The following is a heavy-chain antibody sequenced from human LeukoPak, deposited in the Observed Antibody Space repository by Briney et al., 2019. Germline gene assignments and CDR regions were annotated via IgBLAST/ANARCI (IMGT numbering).Heavy chain of an antibody. Sequence: ASVKVSCKASGGTFSSYAISWVRQAPGQGLEWMGGFIPIFGTANYAQKFQGRVTITADESTSTAYMELSSLRSEDTAVYYCARAPYSSSWYGYFQHWGQGTLVTVSS. CDR2: FIPIFGTA. V-gene: IGHV1-69*13. J-gene: IGHJ1*01. D-gene: IGHD6-13*01. CDR1: GGTFSSYA. CDR3: ARAPYSSSWYGYFQH.